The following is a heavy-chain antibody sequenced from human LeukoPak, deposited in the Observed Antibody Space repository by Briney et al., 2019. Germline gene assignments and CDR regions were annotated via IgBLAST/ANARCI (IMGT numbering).Heavy chain of an antibody. CDR3: ARRRSGSYYNFDY. D-gene: IGHD1-26*01. CDR1: GYSISSGYY. Sequence: SETLSLTCTVSGYSISSGYYWGWIRQPPGKGLEWIGSIYHSGSTYYNPSLKSRVTISVDTSKNQFSLKLSSVTAADTAVYYCARRRSGSYYNFDYWGQGTLVTVSS. J-gene: IGHJ4*02. CDR2: IYHSGST. V-gene: IGHV4-38-2*02.